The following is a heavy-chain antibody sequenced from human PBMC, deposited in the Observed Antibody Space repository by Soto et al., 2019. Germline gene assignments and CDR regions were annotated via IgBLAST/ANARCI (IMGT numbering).Heavy chain of an antibody. Sequence: EVQLVESGGGLVKPGGSLILSCAASGFTFTRYSMNWVRQAPGKGLEWVSSISSTTNYIYYGVSMKGRFTISRDNAKNSLYLEMNSLRAEDTAVYYCARESEDLTSNFDYWGQGTLVTVSS. J-gene: IGHJ4*02. CDR3: ARESEDLTSNFDY. CDR2: ISSTTNYI. V-gene: IGHV3-21*06. CDR1: GFTFTRYS.